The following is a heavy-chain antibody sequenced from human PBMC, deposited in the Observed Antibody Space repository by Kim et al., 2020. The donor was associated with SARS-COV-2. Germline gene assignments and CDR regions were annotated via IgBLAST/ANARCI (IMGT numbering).Heavy chain of an antibody. V-gene: IGHV1-46*01. Sequence: ASVKVSCKASGYTFTSYYMHWVRQAPGQGLEWMGIINPSGGSTSYAQKFQGRVTMTRDTSTSTVYMELSSLRSEDTAVYYCARADYGSGSFYYYYGMDVWGQGTTVTVSS. CDR2: INPSGGST. CDR3: ARADYGSGSFYYYYGMDV. CDR1: GYTFTSYY. D-gene: IGHD3-10*01. J-gene: IGHJ6*02.